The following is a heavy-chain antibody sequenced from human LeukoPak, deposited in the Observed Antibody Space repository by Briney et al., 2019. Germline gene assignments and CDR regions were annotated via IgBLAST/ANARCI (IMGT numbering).Heavy chain of an antibody. J-gene: IGHJ4*02. CDR3: ARGDDYVWGSYRHPSDYFDY. Sequence: SGGSLRLSCAASGFTFSSYGMHWIRQAPGKGLEWVAVIWYDGSNKYYADSVKGRFTISRDNSKTTLYLQMNSLRAEDTAVYYCARGDDYVWGSYRHPSDYFDYWGQGTLVTVSS. D-gene: IGHD3-16*02. CDR2: IWYDGSNK. CDR1: GFTFSSYG. V-gene: IGHV3-33*01.